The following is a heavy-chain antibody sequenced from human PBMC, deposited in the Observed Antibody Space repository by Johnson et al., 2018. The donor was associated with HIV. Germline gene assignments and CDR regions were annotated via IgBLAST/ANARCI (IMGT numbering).Heavy chain of an antibody. Sequence: MQLVESGGGLVQRGGSLRLSCAASGFTFNTYVMNWVRQAPGKGLEWVSLIAASGDSTYYADSVRGRFTISRDNSKNTLYLQMNSLRAEDTAVYYCVNWAYYYGSGYAFVIWGQGTMVTVSS. CDR2: IAASGDST. V-gene: IGHV3-23*04. J-gene: IGHJ3*02. D-gene: IGHD3-10*01. CDR1: GFTFNTYV. CDR3: VNWAYYYGSGYAFVI.